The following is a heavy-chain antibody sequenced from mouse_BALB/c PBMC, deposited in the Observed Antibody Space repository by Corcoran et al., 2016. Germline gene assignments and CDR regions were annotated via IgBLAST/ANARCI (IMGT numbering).Heavy chain of an antibody. CDR3: ARSGYDEWYFDV. V-gene: IGHV1S34*01. J-gene: IGHJ1*01. CDR2: ISCYNGAT. CDR1: GYSFTGYY. Sequence: LVKTGASVKISCKASGYSFTGYYMHWVKQSHGESLEWIGYISCYNGATSYNQKFKGKATFTVDTSSSTAYMQFNSLTSEDSAVYYCARSGYDEWYFDVWGAGTTVTVSS. D-gene: IGHD2-2*01.